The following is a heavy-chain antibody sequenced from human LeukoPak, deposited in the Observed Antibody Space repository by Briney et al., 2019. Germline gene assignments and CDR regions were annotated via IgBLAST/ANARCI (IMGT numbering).Heavy chain of an antibody. CDR1: GGSISSYY. D-gene: IGHD3-9*01. CDR3: ARSLRYICDY. Sequence: PSETLSLTCTVPGGSISSYYWSWIRQPPGKGLEWIGYIYYSGSTNYNPSLKSRVTISVDTSKNQFSLKLSSVTAADTAVYYCARSLRYICDYWGQGTLVTVSS. CDR2: IYYSGST. V-gene: IGHV4-59*01. J-gene: IGHJ4*02.